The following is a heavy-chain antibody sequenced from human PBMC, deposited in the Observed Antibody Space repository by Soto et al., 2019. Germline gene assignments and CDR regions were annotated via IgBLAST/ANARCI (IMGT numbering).Heavy chain of an antibody. CDR2: MNPGSGDT. CDR3: ARMASFGSLNWFDP. D-gene: IGHD3-10*01. J-gene: IGHJ5*02. CDR1: GYAFTNND. V-gene: IGHV1-8*01. Sequence: GXSVKVSCTDSGYAFTNNDVSWVRQATGQGLEWMGWMNPGSGDTGYAQKFQGRVTMTRDISTATAYMELSSLTSEDTAIYYCARMASFGSLNWFDPWGQGTLVTVSS.